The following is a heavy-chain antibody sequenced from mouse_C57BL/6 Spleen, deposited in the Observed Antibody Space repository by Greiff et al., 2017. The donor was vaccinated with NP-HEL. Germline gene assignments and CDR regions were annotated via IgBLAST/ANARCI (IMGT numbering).Heavy chain of an antibody. Sequence: VHVKQSGPVLVKPGASVKMSCKASGYTFTDYYMNWVKQSHGKSLEWIGVINPYNGGTSYNQKFKGKATLTVDKSSSTAYMELNSLTSEDSAVYYCARGLGYYGSSSDAMDYWGQGTSVTVSS. J-gene: IGHJ4*01. V-gene: IGHV1-19*01. D-gene: IGHD1-1*01. CDR2: INPYNGGT. CDR1: GYTFTDYY. CDR3: ARGLGYYGSSSDAMDY.